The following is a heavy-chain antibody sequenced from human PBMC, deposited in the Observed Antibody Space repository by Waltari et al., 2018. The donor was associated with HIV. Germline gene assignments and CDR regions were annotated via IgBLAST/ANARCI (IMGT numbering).Heavy chain of an antibody. CDR3: ARALRSSWYGGFDP. V-gene: IGHV4-59*01. CDR2: IYYSGST. J-gene: IGHJ5*02. CDR1: GGSISSYY. Sequence: QVQLQESGPGLVKPSETLSLTCTASGGSISSYYWRWIRQPPGKGLEWIGYIYYSGSTNYNPSLKSRVTISVDTSKNQFSLKLSSVTAADTAVYYCARALRSSWYGGFDPWGQGTLVTVSS. D-gene: IGHD6-13*01.